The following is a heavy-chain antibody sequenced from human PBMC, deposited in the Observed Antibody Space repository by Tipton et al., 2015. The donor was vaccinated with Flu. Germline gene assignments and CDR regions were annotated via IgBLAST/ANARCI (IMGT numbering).Heavy chain of an antibody. V-gene: IGHV4-59*08. Sequence: TLSLTCTVSGGSINSYYWSWIRQPPGKGLEWTGYIYYSGSTTYNPSLKSRVTISVDTSKNQISLKLSSVTAADTAIYYRARRAPNSGTFYFDYWGQGTLVTVSS. J-gene: IGHJ4*02. D-gene: IGHD1-26*01. CDR2: IYYSGST. CDR3: ARRAPNSGTFYFDY. CDR1: GGSINSYY.